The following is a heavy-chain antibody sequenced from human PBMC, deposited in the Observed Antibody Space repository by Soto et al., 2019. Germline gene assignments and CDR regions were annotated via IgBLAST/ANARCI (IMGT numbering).Heavy chain of an antibody. CDR1: GFTFSSYW. CDR3: AREALFLYYAFWSGPYFDY. D-gene: IGHD3-3*01. CDR2: IKQDGSEK. J-gene: IGHJ4*02. Sequence: EVQLVESGGGLVQPGGSLRLSCAASGFTFSSYWMSWVRQAPGKGLEWVANIKQDGSEKYYVDSVKGRFTISRDNAKNSLYLQMNSLRAEDTAVYYCAREALFLYYAFWSGPYFDYWGQGTLVTVSS. V-gene: IGHV3-7*01.